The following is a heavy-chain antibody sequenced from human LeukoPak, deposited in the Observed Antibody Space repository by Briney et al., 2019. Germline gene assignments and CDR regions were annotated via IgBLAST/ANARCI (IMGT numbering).Heavy chain of an antibody. Sequence: ASVKVSCKASGYTFTGYYMHWVRQAPGQGLEWMGWINPNSGGTNYAQKFQGRVTMTRDTSISTAYMELSRLRSDDTAVYYCARQGQQAVAARYYFDYWGQGTLVTVSS. D-gene: IGHD6-19*01. CDR3: ARQGQQAVAARYYFDY. CDR2: INPNSGGT. J-gene: IGHJ4*02. CDR1: GYTFTGYY. V-gene: IGHV1-2*02.